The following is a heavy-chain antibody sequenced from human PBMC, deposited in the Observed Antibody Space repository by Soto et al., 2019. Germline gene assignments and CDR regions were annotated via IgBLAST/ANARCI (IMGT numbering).Heavy chain of an antibody. Sequence: SGGSLRLSCAASGFTFNSYAMTWVRQAPGKGLEWVSIISSSGDGTYYVDPVKGRFTISRDNSRNTLNLQMNSLRAEDTAVYYCAKDVGGLIVGARYVPADWFDPWGQGTLVTVSS. CDR2: ISSSGDGT. CDR3: AKDVGGLIVGARYVPADWFDP. D-gene: IGHD1-26*01. J-gene: IGHJ5*02. CDR1: GFTFNSYA. V-gene: IGHV3-23*01.